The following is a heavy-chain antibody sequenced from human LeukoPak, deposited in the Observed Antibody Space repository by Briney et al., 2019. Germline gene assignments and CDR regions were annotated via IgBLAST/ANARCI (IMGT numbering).Heavy chain of an antibody. CDR3: AAAGVPAAKLPVLRFLEWFSGAFDY. Sequence: PGGSLRLSCAASGFTFSSYWMHWVRQGPGKGLVWVSRINGDGSRTSYADSVKGRFTISRDHSKNTLYLQMNSLRDEDTAVYYCAAAGVPAAKLPVLRFLEWFSGAFDYWGQGTLVTVSS. CDR1: GFTFSSYW. D-gene: IGHD3-3*01. J-gene: IGHJ4*02. V-gene: IGHV3-74*01. CDR2: INGDGSRT.